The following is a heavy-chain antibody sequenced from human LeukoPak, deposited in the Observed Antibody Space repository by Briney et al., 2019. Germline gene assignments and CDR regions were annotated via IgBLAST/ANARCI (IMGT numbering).Heavy chain of an antibody. D-gene: IGHD1-26*01. Sequence: PSETLSLTCTVSGGSMSSNYWSWIRQPPGKGLEWIGYIYNSGTIYYSGSTNYNPSLLSRVTISVDTSKNQFSLKLRSVTAADTAVYYCGATSHNWFDPWGQGTLVTVSS. CDR2: IYNSGTIYYSGST. CDR1: GGSMSSNY. CDR3: GATSHNWFDP. V-gene: IGHV4-59*08. J-gene: IGHJ5*02.